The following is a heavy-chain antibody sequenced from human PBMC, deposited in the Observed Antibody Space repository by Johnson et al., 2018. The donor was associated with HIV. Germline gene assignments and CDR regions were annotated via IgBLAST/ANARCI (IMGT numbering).Heavy chain of an antibody. CDR3: ARDAVLVGATSGGPPVNAFDI. CDR1: GFTFITYW. V-gene: IGHV3-7*01. CDR2: IKQDGSEK. D-gene: IGHD1-26*01. J-gene: IGHJ3*02. Sequence: EVQLVESGGGLVQPGGSLRLSCAASGFTFITYWMSWVRQAPGKGLEWVANIKQDGSEKYYVGSVKGRFTISRDNAKNSLYLQMNSLRAEDTAVYYCARDAVLVGATSGGPPVNAFDIWGQGTMVTVSS.